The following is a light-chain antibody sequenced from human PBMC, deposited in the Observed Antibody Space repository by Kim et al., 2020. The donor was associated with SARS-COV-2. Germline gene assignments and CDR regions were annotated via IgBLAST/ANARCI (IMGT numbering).Light chain of an antibody. CDR2: DVS. V-gene: IGLV2-11*01. CDR1: SSDVGGYNY. CDR3: CSYAGSYTVV. Sequence: GQSVTSPCTETSSDVGGYNYVSWYQQHPGKAPKLMIYDVSKRPSGVPDRFSGSKSGNTASLTISGLQAEDEADYYCCSYAGSYTVVFGGGTQLTVL. J-gene: IGLJ2*01.